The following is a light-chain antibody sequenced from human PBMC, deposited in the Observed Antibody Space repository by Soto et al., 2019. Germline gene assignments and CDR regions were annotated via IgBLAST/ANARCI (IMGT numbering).Light chain of an antibody. CDR3: GTWDSSLSAV. CDR1: SSNIGNNY. V-gene: IGLV1-51*01. CDR2: DTN. Sequence: QSVLTQPPSVSAAPGQKVTISCSGSSSNIGNNYVSSYQQLPGTAPKLLIYDTNKRPSGIPDRFSGSKSGTSATLGITGLQTGDEADYYCGTWDSSLSAVFSGGTKLTVL. J-gene: IGLJ2*01.